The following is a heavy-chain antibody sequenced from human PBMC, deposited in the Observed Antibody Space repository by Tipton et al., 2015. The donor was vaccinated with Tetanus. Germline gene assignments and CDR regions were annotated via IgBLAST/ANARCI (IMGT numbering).Heavy chain of an antibody. D-gene: IGHD7-27*01. V-gene: IGHV5-51*01. J-gene: IGHJ2*01. Sequence: QSGAEVKRPGESLKISCKGSGYTFNTYWIAWVRQMPGKGLEWMGIIYPGDSDTTYSPSFEGQVTISADKFISTAYLQWNNLKASDTAMYYCARRLGPYTGDQIWHFDLWGRGTMVTVSS. CDR3: ARRLGPYTGDQIWHFDL. CDR2: IYPGDSDT. CDR1: GYTFNTYW.